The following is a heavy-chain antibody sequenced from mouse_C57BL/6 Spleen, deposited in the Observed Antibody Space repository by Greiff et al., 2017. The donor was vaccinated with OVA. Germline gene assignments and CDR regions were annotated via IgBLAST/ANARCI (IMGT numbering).Heavy chain of an antibody. CDR3: ASCYGNYPYAMDY. V-gene: IGHV1-82*01. Sequence: VKLQQSGPELVKPGASVKISCKASGYAFSSSWMNWVKQRPGKGLEWIGRIYPGDGDTNYNGKFTGKATLTADKSSSTAYMQLSSLTSEDSAVCFCASCYGNYPYAMDYWGQGTSVTVSS. CDR2: IYPGDGDT. CDR1: GYAFSSSW. D-gene: IGHD2-1*01. J-gene: IGHJ4*01.